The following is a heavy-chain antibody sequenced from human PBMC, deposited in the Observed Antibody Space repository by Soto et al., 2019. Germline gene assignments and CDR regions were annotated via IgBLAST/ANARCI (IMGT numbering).Heavy chain of an antibody. CDR1: GGTFSSYA. Sequence: SVKVSCKASGGTFSSYAISWVRQAPGQGLEWMGGIIPIFRTADYAQKFQGRVTITADESTSTAYMELSSLRSEDTAVYYCASVETQRYYYGMDVWGQGTTVNVSS. V-gene: IGHV1-69*13. D-gene: IGHD2-15*01. CDR2: IIPIFRTA. J-gene: IGHJ6*02. CDR3: ASVETQRYYYGMDV.